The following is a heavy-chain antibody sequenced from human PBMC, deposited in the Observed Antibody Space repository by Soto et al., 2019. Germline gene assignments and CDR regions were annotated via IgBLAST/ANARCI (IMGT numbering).Heavy chain of an antibody. D-gene: IGHD6-13*01. CDR2: IRSSSSYI. CDR1: GFTFSIYS. V-gene: IGHV3-21*01. CDR3: ARDPAAGATLDASAI. Sequence: GGSLRLSGAASGFTFSIYSMNWVRQAPVEGLEWFSSIRSSSSYIYYADSVKGRFTISRDNAKKSLYLQMNSLRAEDTAVYYCARDPAAGATLDASAIWGQGTMVTVSS. J-gene: IGHJ3*02.